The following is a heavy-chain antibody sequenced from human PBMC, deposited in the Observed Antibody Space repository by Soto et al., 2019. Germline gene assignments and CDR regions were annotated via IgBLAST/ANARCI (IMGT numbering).Heavy chain of an antibody. V-gene: IGHV4-30-4*02. CDR2: IYYSGST. D-gene: IGHD5-18*01. J-gene: IGHJ6*02. Sequence: PSETLPLTCTVSGGSLSRGDSCCIWIGQAPWKRPACVGYIYYSGSTYYNPSLKSRVTISVDTSKNQFSLKLSSVTAADTAVYYCARDDRVKYSYGYKGYYYYGMDVWGQGTTVTVSS. CDR1: GGSLSRGDSC. CDR3: ARDDRVKYSYGYKGYYYYGMDV.